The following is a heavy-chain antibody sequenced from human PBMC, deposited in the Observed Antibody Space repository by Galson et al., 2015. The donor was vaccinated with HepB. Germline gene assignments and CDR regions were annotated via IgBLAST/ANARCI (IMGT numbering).Heavy chain of an antibody. J-gene: IGHJ6*03. D-gene: IGHD2-21*01. CDR2: ISSSSSTI. CDR1: GFTFSSYG. V-gene: IGHV3-48*01. CDR3: ARVGDDTENYYYMDV. Sequence: SLRLSCAASGFTFSSYGMHWVRQAPGKGLEWVSYISSSSSTIYYADSVKGRFTISRDNAKNSLYLQMNSLRAEDTAVYYCARVGDDTENYYYMDVWGKGTTVTVSS.